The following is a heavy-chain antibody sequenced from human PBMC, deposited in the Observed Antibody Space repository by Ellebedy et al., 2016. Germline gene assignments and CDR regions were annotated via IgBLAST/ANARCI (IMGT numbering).Heavy chain of an antibody. CDR2: INPNSGGT. D-gene: IGHD4-17*01. J-gene: IGHJ5*02. CDR1: GYTFTGYY. V-gene: IGHV1-2*02. CDR3: ALLTVTGGRQVDWFNP. Sequence: ASVKVSCXASGYTFTGYYMHWVRQAPGQGLEWMGWINPNSGGTNYAQKFQGRVTMTRDTSISTAYMELSRLRSDDTAVYYCALLTVTGGRQVDWFNPWGQGTLVTVSS.